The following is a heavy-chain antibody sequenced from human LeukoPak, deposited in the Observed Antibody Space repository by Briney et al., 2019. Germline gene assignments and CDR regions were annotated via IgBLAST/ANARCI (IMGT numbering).Heavy chain of an antibody. CDR3: ARYSDGGSSDYFDY. D-gene: IGHD2-15*01. Sequence: SVKVSCKASGGTFSSYAISWVRQAPGQGLEWMGRIIPILGIANYAQKFQGRVTITADKSTSTAYMELSSLRSEDAAVYYCARYSDGGSSDYFDYWGQGTLVTVSS. CDR2: IIPILGIA. CDR1: GGTFSSYA. J-gene: IGHJ4*02. V-gene: IGHV1-69*04.